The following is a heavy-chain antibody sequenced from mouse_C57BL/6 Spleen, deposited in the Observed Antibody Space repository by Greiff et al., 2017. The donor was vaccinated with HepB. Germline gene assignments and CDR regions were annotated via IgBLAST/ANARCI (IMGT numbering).Heavy chain of an antibody. Sequence: QVQLQQPGAELVRPGTSVKLSCKASGYTFTSYWMHWVKQRPGQGLEWIGVIDPSDSYTNYNQKFKGKATLTVDTSSSTAYMQLSSLTSEDSAVYYCARSRYYGSSYRYFDVWGTGTTVTVSS. D-gene: IGHD1-1*01. CDR3: ARSRYYGSSYRYFDV. CDR1: GYTFTSYW. V-gene: IGHV1-59*01. J-gene: IGHJ1*03. CDR2: IDPSDSYT.